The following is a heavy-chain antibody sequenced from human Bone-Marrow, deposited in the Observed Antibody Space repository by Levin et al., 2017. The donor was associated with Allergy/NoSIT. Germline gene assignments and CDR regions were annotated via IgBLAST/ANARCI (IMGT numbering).Heavy chain of an antibody. CDR2: IKQDGSEK. CDR1: GFTFSSYW. V-gene: IGHV3-7*01. J-gene: IGHJ4*02. CDR3: ARAGLYGSGTPHH. Sequence: GGSLRLSCAASGFTFSSYWMSWVRQAPGKGLEWVANIKQDGSEKFYVDSVKGRFTPSRDNAKNSMYLQMDSLRPEDTAAYYCARAGLYGSGTPHHWGQGTLVTVSS. D-gene: IGHD3-10*01.